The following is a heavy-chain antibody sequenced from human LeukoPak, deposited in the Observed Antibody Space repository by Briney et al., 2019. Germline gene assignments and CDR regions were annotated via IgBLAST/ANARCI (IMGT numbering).Heavy chain of an antibody. CDR2: ISAYNGYT. CDR1: GYTFTGYY. J-gene: IGHJ4*02. V-gene: IGHV1-18*04. D-gene: IGHD3-22*01. Sequence: ASVTVSCKASGYTFTGYYMHWVRQAPGQGLEWMGWISAYNGYTNHAQKVQGRVTMTTDTSTSTAYMELRSLRSDDTAVYYCARGFPPRRNYDRSGYYSYYFDYWGQGTLVTVSS. CDR3: ARGFPPRRNYDRSGYYSYYFDY.